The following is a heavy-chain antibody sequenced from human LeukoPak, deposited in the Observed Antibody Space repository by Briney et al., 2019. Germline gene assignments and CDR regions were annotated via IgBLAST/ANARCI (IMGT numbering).Heavy chain of an antibody. D-gene: IGHD6-25*01. CDR2: INHSGST. CDR3: ARGVSGDWFDP. Sequence: SETLSLTCAVYGGSFSGYYWSWIRQPPGKGLEWIGEINHSGSTNYNPSLKSRVTISVDTSKNQFSLKLSSMTAADTAVYYCARGVSGDWFDPWGQGTLVTVSS. CDR1: GGSFSGYY. V-gene: IGHV4-34*01. J-gene: IGHJ5*02.